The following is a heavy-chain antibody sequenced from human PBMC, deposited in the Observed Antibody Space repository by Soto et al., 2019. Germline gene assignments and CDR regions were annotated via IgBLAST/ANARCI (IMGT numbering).Heavy chain of an antibody. J-gene: IGHJ3*02. CDR2: IIPIFGTA. CDR3: ARSTKTGAFDI. Sequence: SVKVSCKASGVTFSSYAISWVRQAPGQGLEWMGGIIPIFGTANYAQKFQGRVTITADKSTSTAYMELSSLKSEDTAVYYCARSTKTGAFDIWGQGTMVTVSS. CDR1: GVTFSSYA. V-gene: IGHV1-69*06.